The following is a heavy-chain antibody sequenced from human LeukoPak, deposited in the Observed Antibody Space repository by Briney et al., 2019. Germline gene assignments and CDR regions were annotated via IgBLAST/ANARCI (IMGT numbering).Heavy chain of an antibody. V-gene: IGHV3-21*01. D-gene: IGHD4-17*01. Sequence: RGCLRLSCAPSGFSSTSVTMSWVRHAPGRGLEWVSSISSTSANKYYADSVKGRFAISRDNAKDSLYLQMSSLRAEDTAVYYCVRDLEYGVTLVDFDYWGQGTLVTVSS. CDR3: VRDLEYGVTLVDFDY. CDR1: GFSSTSVT. CDR2: ISSTSANK. J-gene: IGHJ4*02.